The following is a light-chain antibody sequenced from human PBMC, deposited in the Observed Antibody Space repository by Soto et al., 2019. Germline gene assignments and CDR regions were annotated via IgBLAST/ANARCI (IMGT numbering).Light chain of an antibody. CDR1: SSDVGGYKY. CDR3: SSSTRTSTL. Sequence: QSALTQPASVSGSPGQSITISCTGTSSDVGGYKYVSWYQLHPGTAPKLVIYDVTNRPSGVSNRFSGSKSGNTASLTIYGLTAEHEDPYLCSSSTRTSTLFGTGTKVTV. CDR2: DVT. V-gene: IGLV2-14*01. J-gene: IGLJ1*01.